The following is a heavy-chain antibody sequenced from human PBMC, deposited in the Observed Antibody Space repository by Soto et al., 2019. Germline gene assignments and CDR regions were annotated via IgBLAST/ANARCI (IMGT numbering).Heavy chain of an antibody. V-gene: IGHV4-59*08. CDR3: ARLHVWTGHPEDY. Sequence: SETLSLTCTVSGGSITNFYWNWFRQPPGKGLEWIGYIYYTGDTNHNPSLMSRVTMSVDTSKNQFSLKLTSVTATDTAVYYCARLHVWTGHPEDYWGPGVLVTVSS. CDR1: GGSITNFY. D-gene: IGHD3-3*02. J-gene: IGHJ4*02. CDR2: IYYTGDT.